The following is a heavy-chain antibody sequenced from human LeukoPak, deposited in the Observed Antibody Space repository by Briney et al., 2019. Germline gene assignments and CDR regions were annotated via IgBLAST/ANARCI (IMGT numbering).Heavy chain of an antibody. CDR1: GFTVSSKY. Sequence: GGSLRLSCAASGFTVSSKYMSWVRQAPGKGLEWVSVIYSGGSTYCADSVKGRFTISRDNSNNTLYLHMNSLRAEDTAVYYCARLKDTNNPYFDSWGQGTLVTVSS. CDR2: IYSGGST. J-gene: IGHJ4*02. CDR3: ARLKDTNNPYFDS. V-gene: IGHV3-53*01. D-gene: IGHD1/OR15-1a*01.